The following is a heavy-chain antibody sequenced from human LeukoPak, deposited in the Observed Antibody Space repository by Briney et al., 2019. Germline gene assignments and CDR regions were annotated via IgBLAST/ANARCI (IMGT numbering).Heavy chain of an antibody. D-gene: IGHD2-15*01. V-gene: IGHV4-39*01. J-gene: IGHJ4*02. Sequence: SETLSLNCNVSGGSISSYYWGWVRQPPGKGLEWIGSIYYSGYAYYNPSLKSRVTMSVDTSKNQFSLKLSSVTAADTAVYYCARRRNCSGDSCQLDYWGQGTLVTVSS. CDR3: ARRRNCSGDSCQLDY. CDR2: IYYSGYA. CDR1: GGSISSYY.